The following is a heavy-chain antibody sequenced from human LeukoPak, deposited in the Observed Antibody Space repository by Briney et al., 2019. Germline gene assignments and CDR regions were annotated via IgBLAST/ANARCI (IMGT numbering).Heavy chain of an antibody. CDR3: TRKGYDSSGYSDY. CDR2: IKSKTDGGTT. CDR1: GFTFSNAW. Sequence: GGSLRLSCAASGFTFSNAWMSWVRQAPGKGLEWVGRIKSKTDGGTTDYAAPVKGRFTISRDDSKNTLYLQMNSLKTEDTAVYYCTRKGYDSSGYSDYWGQGTLVTVSS. V-gene: IGHV3-15*01. J-gene: IGHJ4*02. D-gene: IGHD3-22*01.